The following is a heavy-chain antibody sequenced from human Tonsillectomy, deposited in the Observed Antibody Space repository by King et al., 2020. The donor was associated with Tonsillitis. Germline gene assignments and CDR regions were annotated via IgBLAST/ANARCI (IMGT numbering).Heavy chain of an antibody. J-gene: IGHJ4*02. V-gene: IGHV3-73*01. D-gene: IGHD1-26*01. Sequence: VQLVESGGGLVQPGGSLKLSCAASGFTFSGSAMHWVRQASWKGLEWVGRIRSKANSYATAYAASVKGRFTISRDDSKNTAYLQMNSLKTEDTAVYYCTRLGDHYYGIDYWGQGTLVTVSS. CDR3: TRLGDHYYGIDY. CDR1: GFTFSGSA. CDR2: IRSKANSYAT.